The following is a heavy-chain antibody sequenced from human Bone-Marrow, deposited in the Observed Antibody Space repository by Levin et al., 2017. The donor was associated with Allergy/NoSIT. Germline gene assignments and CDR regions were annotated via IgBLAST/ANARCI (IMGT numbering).Heavy chain of an antibody. D-gene: IGHD5-12*01. CDR2: IYHGGHT. CDR1: GDSVSHYY. V-gene: IGHV4-59*08. Sequence: PSETLSLTCAVSGDSVSHYYWSWVRQSPGKGLEWIGYIYHGGHTNYSPSLKSRVTISVDTSQNQLSLKLTSVTAADTAVYYCARRARAGGYDGYNWLDPWGQGTLVTVSS. J-gene: IGHJ5*02. CDR3: ARRARAGGYDGYNWLDP.